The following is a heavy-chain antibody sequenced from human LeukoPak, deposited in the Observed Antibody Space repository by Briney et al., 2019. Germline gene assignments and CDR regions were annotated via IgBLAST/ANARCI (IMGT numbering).Heavy chain of an antibody. Sequence: GGSLRLSCAASGFAFSSYAMHWVRQAPGKGLGWVAVISYDGSNKYYADSVKGRFTISRDNSKNTLYLQMNSLRAEDTAVYYCARGGGAFDTWGQGTMVTVSS. D-gene: IGHD2-15*01. CDR2: ISYDGSNK. CDR3: ARGGGAFDT. CDR1: GFAFSSYA. V-gene: IGHV3-30-3*01. J-gene: IGHJ3*02.